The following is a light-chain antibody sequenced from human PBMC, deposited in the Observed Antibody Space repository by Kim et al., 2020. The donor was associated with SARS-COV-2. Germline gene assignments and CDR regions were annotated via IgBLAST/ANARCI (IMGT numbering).Light chain of an antibody. Sequence: SYELTQPPSVSVTPGKTARITCGGNNIGSKSVHWYQQKPGQAPVLVIYYDSDRPSGIPERFSASTSGNTATLPISRVEAGDEADYYCQVWDSSSVVFGGG. V-gene: IGLV3-21*04. J-gene: IGLJ2*01. CDR3: QVWDSSSVV. CDR2: YDS. CDR1: NIGSKS.